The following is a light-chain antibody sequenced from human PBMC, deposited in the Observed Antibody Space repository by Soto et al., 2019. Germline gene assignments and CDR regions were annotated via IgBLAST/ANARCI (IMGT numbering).Light chain of an antibody. Sequence: QSALTQPASVSGSPGQPITISCTGTSSDVGGYNYVSWYQQHPGKAPKLMIYEVSNRPSGVSNRFSGSKSGNTASLTISGLQAEDEADYYCNSYTSSSTWVFGGGTKVTVL. V-gene: IGLV2-14*01. CDR2: EVS. J-gene: IGLJ3*02. CDR1: SSDVGGYNY. CDR3: NSYTSSSTWV.